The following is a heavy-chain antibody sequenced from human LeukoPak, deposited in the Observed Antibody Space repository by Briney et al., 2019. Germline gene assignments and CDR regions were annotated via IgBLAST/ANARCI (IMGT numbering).Heavy chain of an antibody. J-gene: IGHJ5*02. D-gene: IGHD3-22*01. Sequence: ASVKVSCKASGGTFSSYAISWVRQAPGQGLEWMGGIIPIFGTANYAQKFQGRVTITTDESTSTAYMELSSLRSEDTAVYYCARIRDSSGYYYGNWFDPWGQGTLVTVSS. V-gene: IGHV1-69*05. CDR3: ARIRDSSGYYYGNWFDP. CDR1: GGTFSSYA. CDR2: IIPIFGTA.